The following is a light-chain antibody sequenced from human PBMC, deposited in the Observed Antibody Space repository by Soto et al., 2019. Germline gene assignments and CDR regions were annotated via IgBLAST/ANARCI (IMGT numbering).Light chain of an antibody. V-gene: IGKV1-27*01. Sequence: DIQMTQSPSSLSAYVGDRVTITCRASQDIGTSLVWYQQKPGKAPRLLIHGASTLQSGVPSRFSGSGSGTDFTLIISSLQPEDVAEYYCQKYNAAPLSFGGGTKVEIK. CDR2: GAS. CDR1: QDIGTS. CDR3: QKYNAAPLS. J-gene: IGKJ4*01.